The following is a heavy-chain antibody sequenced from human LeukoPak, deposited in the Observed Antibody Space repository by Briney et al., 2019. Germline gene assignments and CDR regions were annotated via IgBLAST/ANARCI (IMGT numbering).Heavy chain of an antibody. CDR3: AGGYYFGS. CDR1: GDSISNHY. D-gene: IGHD3-16*01. V-gene: IGHV4-59*11. CDR2: VSYSGST. J-gene: IGHJ4*01. Sequence: SQTLSLTCTVSGDSISNHYWAWIRQPPGRGLEWIACVSYSGSTNYNPSLKSRVTMSVDTSKNQFYLKLSSVTAADTAVYFCAGGYYFGSWGQGTLVTVSS.